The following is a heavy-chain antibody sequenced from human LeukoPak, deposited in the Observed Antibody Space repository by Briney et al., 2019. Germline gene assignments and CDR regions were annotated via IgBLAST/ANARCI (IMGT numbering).Heavy chain of an antibody. J-gene: IGHJ4*02. D-gene: IGHD4-17*01. Sequence: GGSLRLSCAASGFTFSSYWMSWVRQAPGKGLEWVANIKHDGSEKYYVDSVKGRFTISRDSAKDSLYLQMNSLRAQDTAVYYCARHNDYGDYFLDYWGQGTLVTVSS. CDR2: IKHDGSEK. CDR1: GFTFSSYW. CDR3: ARHNDYGDYFLDY. V-gene: IGHV3-7*01.